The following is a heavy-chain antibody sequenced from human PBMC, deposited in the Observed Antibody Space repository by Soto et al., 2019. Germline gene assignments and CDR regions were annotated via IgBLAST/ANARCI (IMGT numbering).Heavy chain of an antibody. V-gene: IGHV5-51*01. D-gene: IGHD2-2*01. CDR2: IYPGDSDT. CDR1: GYSFTSYW. CDR3: ARYYCCSTICYSLRGRTYYYGMDV. J-gene: IGHJ6*02. Sequence: GESLKISCKGSGYSFTSYWIGWVRQMPGKGLEWMGIIYPGDSDTRYSPSFQGQVTISADKSISTAYLQWSSLKASDTAMYYCARYYCCSTICYSLRGRTYYYGMDVWGQGTTVTVSS.